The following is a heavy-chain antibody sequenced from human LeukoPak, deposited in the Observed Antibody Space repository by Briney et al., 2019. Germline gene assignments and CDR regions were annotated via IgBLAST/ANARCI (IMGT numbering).Heavy chain of an antibody. D-gene: IGHD6-6*01. CDR1: GGSISSYY. CDR2: INHSGST. J-gene: IGHJ4*02. V-gene: IGHV4-34*01. Sequence: PSETLSLTCTVSGGSISSYYWSWIRQPPGKGLEWIGEINHSGSTNYNPSLKSRVTISVDTSKNQFSLKLSSVTAADTAVYYCARGRKAARVFDYWGQGTLVTVSS. CDR3: ARGRKAARVFDY.